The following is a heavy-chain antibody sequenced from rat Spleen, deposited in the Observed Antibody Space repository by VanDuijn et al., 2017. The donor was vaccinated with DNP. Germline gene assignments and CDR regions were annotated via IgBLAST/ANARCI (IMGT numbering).Heavy chain of an antibody. V-gene: IGHV5-46*01. CDR2: ISTSGGST. Sequence: EVQLVESGGGLVQPGRSMKLSCAASGFTFSSFPMAWVRQAPTKGLEWVATISTSGGSTYYRDSVKGRFTISRDNAKSTLYLQMNSLRSEDTATYYCTRIRFDYWGQGVMVTVSS. J-gene: IGHJ2*01. CDR3: TRIRFDY. CDR1: GFTFSSFP. D-gene: IGHD4-1*01.